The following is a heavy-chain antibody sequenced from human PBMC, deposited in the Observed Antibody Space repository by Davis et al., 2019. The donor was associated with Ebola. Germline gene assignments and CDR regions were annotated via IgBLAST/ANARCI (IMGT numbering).Heavy chain of an antibody. CDR3: ARASYDFWSGRKGPEGFDP. V-gene: IGHV1-46*01. J-gene: IGHJ5*02. Sequence: ASVKVSCKASGYTFTSYYMHWVRQAPGQGLEWMGIINPSGGSTSYAQKFQGRVTMTRDTSTSTVYMELSSLRSEDTAVYYRARASYDFWSGRKGPEGFDPWGQGTLVTVSS. D-gene: IGHD3-3*01. CDR2: INPSGGST. CDR1: GYTFTSYY.